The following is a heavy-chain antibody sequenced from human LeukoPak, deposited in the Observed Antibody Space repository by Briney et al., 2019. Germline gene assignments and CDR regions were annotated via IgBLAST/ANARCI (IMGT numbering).Heavy chain of an antibody. CDR2: IRYDGSNK. Sequence: GGSLRLSCAASGFTFSSYGVHWVRQAPGKGLEWVAFIRYDGSNKYYADSVKGRFTISRDNSKNTLYLQMNSLRAEDTAVYYCAKKEKWFGELSLFDYWGQGTLVTVSS. CDR1: GFTFSSYG. D-gene: IGHD3-10*01. J-gene: IGHJ4*02. V-gene: IGHV3-30*02. CDR3: AKKEKWFGELSLFDY.